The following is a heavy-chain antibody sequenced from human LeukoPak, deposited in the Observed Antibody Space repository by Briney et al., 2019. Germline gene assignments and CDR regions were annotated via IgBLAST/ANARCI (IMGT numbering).Heavy chain of an antibody. Sequence: GGSLRLSCAASGFTVSSNYMSWVRQAPGKGLEWVSVIYSGGSTYCADSVKGRFTISRDNSKNTLYLQMNSLRAEDTAVYYCARDRHGDYSPDYYYYGMDVWGKGTTVTVSS. CDR2: IYSGGST. CDR3: ARDRHGDYSPDYYYYGMDV. J-gene: IGHJ6*04. V-gene: IGHV3-53*01. CDR1: GFTVSSNY. D-gene: IGHD4-17*01.